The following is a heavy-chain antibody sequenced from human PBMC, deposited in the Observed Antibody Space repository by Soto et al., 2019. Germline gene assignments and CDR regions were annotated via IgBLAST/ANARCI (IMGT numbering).Heavy chain of an antibody. CDR1: GYTFTSYD. J-gene: IGHJ6*02. CDR3: AREPLTGTTYTQYGMDV. Sequence: GASVKVSCKASGYTFTSYDINWVRQATGQGLEWMGWMNPNSGNTGYAQKFQGRVTMTRNTSISTAYMELSSLRAEDTAVYYCAREPLTGTTYTQYGMDVWGQGTTVTVSS. V-gene: IGHV1-8*01. D-gene: IGHD1-7*01. CDR2: MNPNSGNT.